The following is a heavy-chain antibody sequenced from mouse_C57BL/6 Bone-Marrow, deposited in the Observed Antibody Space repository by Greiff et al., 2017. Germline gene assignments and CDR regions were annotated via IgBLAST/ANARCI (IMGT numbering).Heavy chain of an antibody. CDR3: ARSDYSNYGDY. CDR1: GYTFTSYW. CDR2: IDPSDSYT. J-gene: IGHJ2*01. V-gene: IGHV1-59*01. D-gene: IGHD2-13*01. Sequence: VQLQQPGAELVRPGTSVTLSCKASGYTFTSYWMHWVKQRPGQGLEWIGVIDPSDSYTNYNQKFKGKAKLTVDTSSSTAYMKLSSLTSEDSAVYYCARSDYSNYGDYWGQGTTLTVSS.